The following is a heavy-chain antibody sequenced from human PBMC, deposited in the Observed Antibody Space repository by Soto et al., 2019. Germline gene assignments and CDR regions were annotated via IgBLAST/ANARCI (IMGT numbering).Heavy chain of an antibody. CDR2: IWYDGSNK. Sequence: QLQLVASGGGVVQPGRSLRLSCAASGFTFSSYGMHWVRQAPGKGLEWVAVIWYDGSNKWYADSVKGRFTISRDNSKNTXHXXMNRLRADDTAVYSCARDRGYSGYDSPRFYYGMDVWGQGTTVTVYS. D-gene: IGHD5-12*01. CDR1: GFTFSSYG. J-gene: IGHJ6*02. CDR3: ARDRGYSGYDSPRFYYGMDV. V-gene: IGHV3-33*01.